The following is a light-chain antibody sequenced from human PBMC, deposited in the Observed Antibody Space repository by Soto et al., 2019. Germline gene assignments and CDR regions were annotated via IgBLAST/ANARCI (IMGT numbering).Light chain of an antibody. J-gene: IGLJ3*02. Sequence: SYELTQPPSVSVSPGQTASITCSGDKLGDKYACWYQQKPGQSPVLVIYQDSKRPSGIPERFSGSNSGNTAPLTISGTQAMDEADYYCQAWDSSVVFGGGTQLTVL. V-gene: IGLV3-1*01. CDR3: QAWDSSVV. CDR2: QDS. CDR1: KLGDKY.